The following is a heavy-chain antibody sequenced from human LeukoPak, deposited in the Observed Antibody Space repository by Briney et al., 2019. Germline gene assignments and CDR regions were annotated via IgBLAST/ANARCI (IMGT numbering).Heavy chain of an antibody. V-gene: IGHV3-30*18. D-gene: IGHD3-10*02. CDR3: AKMFGELLPEYYFDY. Sequence: PGGSLRLSCAASGFTFSSYGMRWVRQAPGKGLEWVAVISYDGSNKYYADSVKGRFTISRDNSKNTLYLQMNSLRAEDTAVYYCAKMFGELLPEYYFDYWGQGTLVTVSS. J-gene: IGHJ4*02. CDR1: GFTFSSYG. CDR2: ISYDGSNK.